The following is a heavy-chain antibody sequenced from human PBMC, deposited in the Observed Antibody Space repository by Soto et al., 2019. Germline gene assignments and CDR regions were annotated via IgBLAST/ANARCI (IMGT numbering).Heavy chain of an antibody. D-gene: IGHD6-13*01. J-gene: IGHJ5*02. Sequence: PSVTLSLTCTVSGVSISSYYWTWLRQPPGKGLEWIGYIYYSGSTNYNPSLKSRVTISEDTSKNQFSLKLSSVTAADTAVYYCARGGYSSSWYLTYFDPWGQGTLVTSPQ. V-gene: IGHV4-59*01. CDR2: IYYSGST. CDR1: GVSISSYY. CDR3: ARGGYSSSWYLTYFDP.